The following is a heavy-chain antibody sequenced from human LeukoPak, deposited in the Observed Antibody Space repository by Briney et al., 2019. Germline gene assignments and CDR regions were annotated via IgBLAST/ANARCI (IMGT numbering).Heavy chain of an antibody. D-gene: IGHD3-10*01. J-gene: IGHJ6*02. Sequence: SQTLSLTCTVSGGSISSGDYYWRWIRQPPGKGLEWIGYINYSGSTYYNPSLKSRVTISVDTSENQFSLKLSSVTAADTAVYYCAREHGFLYYYYGMDVWGQGTTVTVSS. CDR3: AREHGFLYYYYGMDV. V-gene: IGHV4-30-4*01. CDR1: GGSISSGDYY. CDR2: INYSGST.